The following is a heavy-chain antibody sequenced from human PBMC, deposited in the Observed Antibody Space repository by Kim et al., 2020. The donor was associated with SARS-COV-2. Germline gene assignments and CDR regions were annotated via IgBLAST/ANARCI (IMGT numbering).Heavy chain of an antibody. CDR1: GGSISSYY. D-gene: IGHD2-21*02. J-gene: IGHJ4*02. CDR2: IYYSGTT. CDR3: ARVSSVVTPASSYDY. Sequence: SETLSLTCTVSGGSISSYYWSWIRQPPGKGLEWIGYIYYSGTTNHNPSLKSRVTISVDTSKNQFSLKLSSVTAADTAVYYCARVSSVVTPASSYDYWGQG. V-gene: IGHV4-59*01.